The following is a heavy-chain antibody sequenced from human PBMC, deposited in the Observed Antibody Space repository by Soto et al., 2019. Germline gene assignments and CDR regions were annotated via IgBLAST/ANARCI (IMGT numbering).Heavy chain of an antibody. V-gene: IGHV3-30*18. CDR3: AKDLNIVDTPTGFPY. CDR2: ISYDGSNK. J-gene: IGHJ4*02. D-gene: IGHD5-12*01. Sequence: RGSLLLSCASSVFTFSIYGMDWVRQAPGKGLEWVAVISYDGSNKYYADSVKGRFTISRDNSKNTLYLQMNSLRAEDTAVYYCAKDLNIVDTPTGFPYWGQGTLVTVSS. CDR1: VFTFSIYG.